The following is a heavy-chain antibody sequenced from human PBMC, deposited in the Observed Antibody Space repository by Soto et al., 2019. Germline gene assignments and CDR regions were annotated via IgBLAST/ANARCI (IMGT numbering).Heavy chain of an antibody. CDR2: INSDGSST. CDR3: VRTSLVVAAATREDY. V-gene: IGHV3-74*01. D-gene: IGHD2-15*01. CDR1: GFTFSSDW. J-gene: IGHJ4*02. Sequence: EVQLVESGGGLVQPGESLRLSCAASGFTFSSDWMHWVRQAPGKGLVWVSRINSDGSSTSYAGSVQARLTISRANAKNTLYLQMNSLRAEDTAVYYCVRTSLVVAAATREDYWGQGTLVTVSS.